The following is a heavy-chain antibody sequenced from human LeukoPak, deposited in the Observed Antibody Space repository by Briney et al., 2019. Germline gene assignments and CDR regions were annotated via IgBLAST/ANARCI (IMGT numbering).Heavy chain of an antibody. Sequence: ASVKVSCKASGYTFTNYDINWVRQATGQGLEWMGWMNPNSGNTGYTQKFQGRVTITRNTSISTAYMELSSPRSEDTALYYCARTLLYCSTTSCYHNWFDPWGQGTLVTVSS. J-gene: IGHJ5*02. CDR3: ARTLLYCSTTSCYHNWFDP. V-gene: IGHV1-8*03. CDR1: GYTFTNYD. CDR2: MNPNSGNT. D-gene: IGHD2-2*01.